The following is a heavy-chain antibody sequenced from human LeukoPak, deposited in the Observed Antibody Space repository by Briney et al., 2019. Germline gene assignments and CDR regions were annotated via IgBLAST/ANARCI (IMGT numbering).Heavy chain of an antibody. CDR2: ISSSSSYI. Sequence: GGSLRLSCAASGFTFSSYSMNWVRQAPGKGLGWVSSISSSSSYIYYADSVKGRFTISRDNAKNSLYLQMNSLRAEDTAVYYCARAGSGSFDYWGQGTLVTVSS. J-gene: IGHJ4*02. D-gene: IGHD3-10*01. V-gene: IGHV3-21*01. CDR3: ARAGSGSFDY. CDR1: GFTFSSYS.